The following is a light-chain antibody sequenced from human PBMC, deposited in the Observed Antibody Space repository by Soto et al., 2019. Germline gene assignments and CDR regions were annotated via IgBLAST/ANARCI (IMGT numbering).Light chain of an antibody. CDR2: DAS. CDR3: QQRSNWPRIT. V-gene: IGKV3-11*01. Sequence: LTQSPATVTLSPGERATLSCRASQSVSSKLAWYQQKPGQAPRLLIYDASNRATGIPARFSGSGSGTDFTLTISRLEPEDFALYYCQQRSNWPRITFGQGTRLE. J-gene: IGKJ5*01. CDR1: QSVSSK.